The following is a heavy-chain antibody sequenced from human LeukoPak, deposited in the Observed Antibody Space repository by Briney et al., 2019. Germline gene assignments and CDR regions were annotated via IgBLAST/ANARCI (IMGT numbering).Heavy chain of an antibody. CDR3: ARADCSSSTCYLRRSWFDP. D-gene: IGHD2-2*01. CDR1: GFTLSNYD. CDR2: ISTGSRYI. V-gene: IGHV3-21*06. J-gene: IGHJ5*02. Sequence: GGSLRLSCAASGFTLSNYDMNWVRQAPGKGLEWVSSISTGSRYIYYTDPLRGRFTISRDDAKNTLYLQMNSLRAEDTAVYYCARADCSSSTCYLRRSWFDPWGQGTLVTVSS.